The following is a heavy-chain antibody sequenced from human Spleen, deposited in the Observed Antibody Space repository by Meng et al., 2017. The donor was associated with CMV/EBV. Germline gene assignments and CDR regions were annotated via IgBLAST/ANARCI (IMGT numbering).Heavy chain of an antibody. D-gene: IGHD2-2*01. V-gene: IGHV4-4*02. CDR1: GGSFSSGNW. J-gene: IGHJ4*02. Sequence: SETLSLTCTISGGSFSSGNWWTWVRQFPGKGLEWIGEVTHSGTTNYKPSLNSRFTISIDRSRNQFSLNVNSVIAADTAVYYCVGYCVITTCQKGADYWGQGTPVTVSS. CDR3: VGYCVITTCQKGADY. CDR2: VTHSGTT.